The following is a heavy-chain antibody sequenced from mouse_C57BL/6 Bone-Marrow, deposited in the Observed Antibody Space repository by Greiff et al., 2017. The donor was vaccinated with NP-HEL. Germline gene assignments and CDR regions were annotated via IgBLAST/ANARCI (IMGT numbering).Heavy chain of an antibody. V-gene: IGHV5-4*01. CDR3: ARDRNYLY. J-gene: IGHJ3*01. CDR2: ISDGGSYT. CDR1: GFTFSSYA. Sequence: DVHLVESGGGLVKPGGSLKLSCAASGFTFSSYAMSWVRQTPEKRLEWVATISDGGSYTSYLDNVKGRFTISRDNAKNNLYLQMSHLKSEDTAMYYCARDRNYLYWGQGTLVTVSA. D-gene: IGHD1-1*02.